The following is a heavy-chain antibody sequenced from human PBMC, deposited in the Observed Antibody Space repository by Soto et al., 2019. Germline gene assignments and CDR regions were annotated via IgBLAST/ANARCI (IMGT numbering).Heavy chain of an antibody. V-gene: IGHV1-2*02. Sequence: ASVKVSCKASGYTFTGHYIHWVRQAPEQGPEWMGEIGPETGATRYAQKFRGRVTMTRDMSITTVYTELNNLSPDDTAVYYCGRGRSGQIVVFYWGQGTPVTVSS. CDR1: GYTFTGHY. J-gene: IGHJ4*02. D-gene: IGHD5-12*01. CDR3: GRGRSGQIVVFY. CDR2: IGPETGAT.